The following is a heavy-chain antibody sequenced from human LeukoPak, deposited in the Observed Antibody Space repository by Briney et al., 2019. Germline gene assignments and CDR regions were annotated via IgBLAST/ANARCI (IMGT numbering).Heavy chain of an antibody. Sequence: GGSLRLSCAAFGFTFSNSWMSWVRQAPGKGLEWVANMNQDGSSIYYVDSVKGRFTISRDNAKYSLYLHMNSLRAEDTAVYYYTRGGGQLDFWGQGTLVTVSS. CDR1: GFTFSNSW. CDR3: TRGGGQLDF. CDR2: MNQDGSSI. J-gene: IGHJ4*02. V-gene: IGHV3-7*01. D-gene: IGHD1-1*01.